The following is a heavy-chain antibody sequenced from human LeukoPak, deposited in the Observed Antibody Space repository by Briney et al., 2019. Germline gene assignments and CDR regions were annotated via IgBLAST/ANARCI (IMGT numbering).Heavy chain of an antibody. J-gene: IGHJ3*02. CDR2: IYSGGAI. CDR1: GFTVSSHY. CDR3: VNVGAFNI. Sequence: GGSLRLSCAASGFTVSSHYITWVRQAPGKGLEWVSLIYSGGAIYYADSVRGRFTLSRDNSKNTVYLQINSLRVEDTAMYYCVNVGAFNIWGQGTMVTVSS. V-gene: IGHV3-66*01.